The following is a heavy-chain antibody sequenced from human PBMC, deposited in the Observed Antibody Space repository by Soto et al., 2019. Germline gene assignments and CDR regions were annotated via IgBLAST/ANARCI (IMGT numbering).Heavy chain of an antibody. D-gene: IGHD3-10*01. Sequence: QVQLQESGPGLVKPSQTLSLTCTVSGGSISSGGYYWSWIRQHPGKGLEWIGYIYYSGSTYYNPSLKSRVTISVDTSKNQFSLKLSSVTAADTAVYYCARDSAWFGEPSNWFDPWGQGTLVTVSS. J-gene: IGHJ5*02. V-gene: IGHV4-31*03. CDR3: ARDSAWFGEPSNWFDP. CDR2: IYYSGST. CDR1: GGSISSGGYY.